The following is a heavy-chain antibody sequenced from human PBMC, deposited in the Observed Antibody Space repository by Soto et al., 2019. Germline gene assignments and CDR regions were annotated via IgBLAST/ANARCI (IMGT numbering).Heavy chain of an antibody. V-gene: IGHV3-53*01. D-gene: IGHD6-13*01. CDR2: IYSGGST. CDR1: GVTVSTNY. CDR3: ARASIAAAGYYFDS. J-gene: IGHJ4*02. Sequence: EVQLVESGGGLIQPGGSLRLSCAASGVTVSTNYMSWVRQAPGKGLEWVSVIYSGGSTYYADSVKGRFTISRDNSKNTLYLQVNSLRAEDTAVYYCARASIAAAGYYFDSWGQGTLVTVSS.